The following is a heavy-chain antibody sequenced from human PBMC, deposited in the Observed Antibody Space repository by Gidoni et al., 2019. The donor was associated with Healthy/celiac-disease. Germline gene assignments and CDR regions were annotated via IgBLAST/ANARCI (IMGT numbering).Heavy chain of an antibody. CDR2: ISYDGSNK. D-gene: IGHD3-10*01. CDR3: ARDAGFSGSGNLDY. V-gene: IGHV3-30*04. Sequence: VQLVESGGGVVQPGRSRRLCCAASGFTFSSYAMHWVRQVPGKGLELVAVISYDGSNKYYADSVKGRFTISRDNSNNTLYLQMNSLRAEDTAVYYCARDAGFSGSGNLDYLGQGTLVTVSS. CDR1: GFTFSSYA. J-gene: IGHJ4*02.